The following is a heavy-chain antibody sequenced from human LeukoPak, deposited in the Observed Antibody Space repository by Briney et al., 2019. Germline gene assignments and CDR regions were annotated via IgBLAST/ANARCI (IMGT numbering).Heavy chain of an antibody. J-gene: IGHJ6*02. CDR1: GYTFTSYY. CDR3: ARERSGWYYYYGMDV. V-gene: IGHV1-2*02. Sequence: ASVKVSCKASGYTFTSYYMHWVRQAPGQGLEWMGWINPNSGGTNYAQKFQGRVTMTRDTSISTAYMELSRLRSDDTAVYYCARERSGWYYYYGMDVWGQGTTVTVSS. CDR2: INPNSGGT. D-gene: IGHD6-19*01.